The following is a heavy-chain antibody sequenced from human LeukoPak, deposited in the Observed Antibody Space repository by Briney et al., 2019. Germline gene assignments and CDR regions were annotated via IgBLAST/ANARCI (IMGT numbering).Heavy chain of an antibody. V-gene: IGHV3-30*02. D-gene: IGHD3-10*01. J-gene: IGHJ4*02. CDR2: IRYDGSNK. CDR1: GFTFSSYG. CDR3: AKDRYYYGSGSYFRSDY. Sequence: PGGSLRLSCAASGFTFSSYGMHLVRQAPGKGLEWVAFIRYDGSNKYYADSVKGRFTISRDNSKNTLYLQMHSLRAEDTAVYYCAKDRYYYGSGSYFRSDYWGQGTLVTVSS.